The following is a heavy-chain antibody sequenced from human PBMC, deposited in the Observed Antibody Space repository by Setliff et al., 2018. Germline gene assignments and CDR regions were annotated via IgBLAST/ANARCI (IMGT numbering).Heavy chain of an antibody. V-gene: IGHV3-7*01. Sequence: GSLRLSCAASGFTFSSYWMSWVRQAPGKGLEWVANIKQDGSEKYYVDSVKGRFTISRDNAKNSLYLQMNSLRAEDTAVYYCARYLPLDNYYYYGMDVWGQGTTVTVSS. CDR1: GFTFSSYW. D-gene: IGHD3-3*01. CDR2: IKQDGSEK. CDR3: ARYLPLDNYYYYGMDV. J-gene: IGHJ6*02.